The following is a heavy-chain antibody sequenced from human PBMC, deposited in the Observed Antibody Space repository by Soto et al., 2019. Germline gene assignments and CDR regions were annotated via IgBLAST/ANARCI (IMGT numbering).Heavy chain of an antibody. CDR2: FHYCEST. Sequence: SETLSLTCSVSGGCISSGPYSWGWIRQPPGEGLEWIGTFHYCESTYFHRSLESRITISVDTSKNQFSLKVNSVTVADTAVYYCARHDRGSYHYPEYFQHWGQGTLVTVSS. CDR1: GGCISSGPYS. J-gene: IGHJ1*01. D-gene: IGHD1-26*01. V-gene: IGHV4-39*01. CDR3: ARHDRGSYHYPEYFQH.